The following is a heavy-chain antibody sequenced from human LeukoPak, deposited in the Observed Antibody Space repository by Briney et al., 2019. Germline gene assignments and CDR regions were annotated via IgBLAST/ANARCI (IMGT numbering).Heavy chain of an antibody. J-gene: IGHJ4*02. D-gene: IGHD3-3*01. CDR3: TSGLTYYDFWSGHDYFDY. V-gene: IGHV3-49*03. Sequence: PGRSLRLSCTASGFTFGDYAMSWFRQAPGKGLEWVGFIRSKAYGGTTEYAASVKGRFTISRDDSKSIAYLPMNSLKTEDTAVYYCTSGLTYYDFWSGHDYFDYWGQGTLVTVSS. CDR1: GFTFGDYA. CDR2: IRSKAYGGTT.